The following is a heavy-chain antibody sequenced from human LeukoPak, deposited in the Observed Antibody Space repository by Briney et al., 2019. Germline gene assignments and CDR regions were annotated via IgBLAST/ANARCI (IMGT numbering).Heavy chain of an antibody. CDR3: ASFTQWLACFDY. Sequence: SETPSLTCTVSGGSISSSSYYWGWIRQPPGTGLEWIGSIYYSGSTYYNPSLKSRVTISVDTSKNQFSLKLSSVTAADTAVYYCASFTQWLACFDYWGQGTLVTVSS. CDR2: IYYSGST. D-gene: IGHD6-19*01. J-gene: IGHJ4*02. CDR1: GGSISSSSYY. V-gene: IGHV4-39*07.